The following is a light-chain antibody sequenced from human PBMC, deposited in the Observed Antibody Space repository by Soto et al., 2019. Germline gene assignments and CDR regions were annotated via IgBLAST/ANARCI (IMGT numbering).Light chain of an antibody. CDR2: DVS. CDR3: QQRSNWPRT. V-gene: IGKV3-11*01. Sequence: EIVLTQSPATLSLSPGERATLSCRASQSVSSYLAWYQQKPGQAPRVLIYDVSNRATGIPARFSGSGSGTDFTLTISSLEPEDLAVYYCQQRSNWPRTFGQGTKVEIK. J-gene: IGKJ1*01. CDR1: QSVSSY.